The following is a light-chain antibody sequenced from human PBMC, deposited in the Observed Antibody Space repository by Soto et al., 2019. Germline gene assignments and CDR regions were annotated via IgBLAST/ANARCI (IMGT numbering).Light chain of an antibody. CDR1: SSDVGDYHY. J-gene: IGLJ2*01. V-gene: IGLV2-8*01. CDR3: SSYAGSATVV. Sequence: QAVLPQPPSASGSPGQSVTISCTGTSSDVGDYHYVSWYQQHPGKAPKLMIFEVTKRPSGVPDRFSGSKSGNTASLTVSGLQADDEADYYCSSYAGSATVVFGGGTKLTVL. CDR2: EVT.